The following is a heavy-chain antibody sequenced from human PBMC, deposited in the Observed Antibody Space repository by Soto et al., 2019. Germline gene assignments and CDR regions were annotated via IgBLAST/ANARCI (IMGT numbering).Heavy chain of an antibody. CDR3: AKIGSGWSSARSFLLRYHFDY. CDR2: ISGSGGST. V-gene: IGHV3-23*01. J-gene: IGHJ4*02. CDR1: GFTFSSYA. Sequence: PGGSLRLSCAASGFTFSSYAMSWVRQAPGKGLEWVSAISGSGGSTYYADSVKGRFTISRDNSKNTLYLQMNSLRAEDTAVYYCAKIGSGWSSARSFLLRYHFDYWGQGTLVTVSS. D-gene: IGHD6-19*01.